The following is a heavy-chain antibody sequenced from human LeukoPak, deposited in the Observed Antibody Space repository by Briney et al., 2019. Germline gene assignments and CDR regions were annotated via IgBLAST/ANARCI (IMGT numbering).Heavy chain of an antibody. V-gene: IGHV3-30*18. Sequence: GGSLRPSCAASGFTFSSYGMHWVRQAPGKGLEWVAVISYDGSNKYYADSVKGRFTISRDNSKNTLYLQMNSLRAEDTAVYYCAKEDFWSGYSDYWGQGTLVTVSS. CDR2: ISYDGSNK. CDR3: AKEDFWSGYSDY. D-gene: IGHD3-3*01. CDR1: GFTFSSYG. J-gene: IGHJ4*02.